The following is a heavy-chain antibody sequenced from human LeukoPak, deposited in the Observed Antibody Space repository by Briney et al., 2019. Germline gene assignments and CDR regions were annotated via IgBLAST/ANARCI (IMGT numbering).Heavy chain of an antibody. CDR3: ARDRPLWFGELLSDPAFDY. V-gene: IGHV4-39*07. J-gene: IGHJ4*02. Sequence: SETLSLTCTVSGGSISSSSYYWGWIRQPPGKGLEWFGSIYYSGSTYYNPSLKSRVTISVDTSKNQFSLKLSSVTAADTAVYYCARDRPLWFGELLSDPAFDYWGQGTLVTVSS. CDR2: IYYSGST. CDR1: GGSISSSSYY. D-gene: IGHD3-10*01.